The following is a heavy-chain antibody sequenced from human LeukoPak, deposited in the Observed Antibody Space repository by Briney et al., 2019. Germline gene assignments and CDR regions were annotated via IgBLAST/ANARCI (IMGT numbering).Heavy chain of an antibody. V-gene: IGHV4-59*08. CDR3: ARHLSSGWYPWFDP. CDR2: IYYSGST. D-gene: IGHD6-19*01. Sequence: SETLSLTCTVSGGSITGYYWSWIRQPPGKGLEWIAYIYYSGSTYYNPSLKSRVTISVDTSKNQFSLKLSSVTAADTAVYYCARHLSSGWYPWFDPWGQGTLVTVSS. J-gene: IGHJ5*02. CDR1: GGSITGYY.